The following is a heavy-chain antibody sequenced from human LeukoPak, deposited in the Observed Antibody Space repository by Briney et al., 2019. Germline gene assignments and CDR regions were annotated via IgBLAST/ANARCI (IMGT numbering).Heavy chain of an antibody. Sequence: GGSLRLSCAASGLTLSGDYMSWVRQAPGKGLEWVSVIYSGGTAYYADSVKGRFTISRDNAKNSLYLQMNSLRAEDTAVYYCAKSTYYDSSGYPPPFDYWGQGTLVTVSS. CDR3: AKSTYYDSSGYPPPFDY. V-gene: IGHV3-66*01. D-gene: IGHD3-22*01. CDR1: GLTLSGDY. J-gene: IGHJ4*02. CDR2: IYSGGTA.